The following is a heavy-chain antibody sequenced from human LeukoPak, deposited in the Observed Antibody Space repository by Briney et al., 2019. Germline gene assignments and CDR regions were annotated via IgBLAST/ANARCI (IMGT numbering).Heavy chain of an antibody. CDR3: ARDMPFEDYMDV. Sequence: SETLSLTCTVSGGSISSGSYYWSWTRQPAGKGLEWIGRIYTSGSTNYNPSLKSRVTISVDTFKNQFSLKLSSVTAADTAVYYCARDMPFEDYMDVWGKETTVTVSS. CDR2: IYTSGST. V-gene: IGHV4-61*02. CDR1: GGSISSGSYY. J-gene: IGHJ6*03. D-gene: IGHD2-2*01.